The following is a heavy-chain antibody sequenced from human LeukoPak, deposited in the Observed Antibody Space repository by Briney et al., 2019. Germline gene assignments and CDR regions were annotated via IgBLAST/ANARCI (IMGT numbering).Heavy chain of an antibody. CDR1: GGSISSSSYY. Sequence: SETLSLTCTVSGGSISSSSYYWGWIRQPPGKGLEWIGSIYYSGSTYYNPSLKSRVTISVDTSKNQFSLKLSSVTAADTAVYYCARGAYYGSGSHWFDPWGQGTLVTVSS. CDR2: IYYSGST. J-gene: IGHJ5*02. D-gene: IGHD3-10*01. V-gene: IGHV4-39*07. CDR3: ARGAYYGSGSHWFDP.